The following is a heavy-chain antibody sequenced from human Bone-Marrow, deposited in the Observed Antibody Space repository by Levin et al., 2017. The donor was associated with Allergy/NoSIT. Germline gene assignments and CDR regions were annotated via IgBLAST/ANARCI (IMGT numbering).Heavy chain of an antibody. J-gene: IGHJ3*01. D-gene: IGHD3-16*01. CDR2: ISGSGGSP. V-gene: IGHV3-23*01. CDR3: GRDGGSGVDAFDL. Sequence: GESLKISCAASGFTFSSYAVSWVRRAPGKGLKWVSAISGSGGSPYYAESVKGRFTISGDNSKNTLYLEMNSLRAEDTAVYYCGRDGGSGVDAFDLWGQGTMVTVSS. CDR1: GFTFSSYA.